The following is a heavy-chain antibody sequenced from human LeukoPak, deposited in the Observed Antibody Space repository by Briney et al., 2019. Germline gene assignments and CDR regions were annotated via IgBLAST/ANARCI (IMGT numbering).Heavy chain of an antibody. V-gene: IGHV1-2*02. CDR1: GYTFTGYY. J-gene: IGHJ4*02. CDR2: INPNSGGT. Sequence: ASVKVSCKASGYTFTGYYIQWVRQAPGQGLEWMGWINPNSGGTNYAQKFQGRVTMTRDTSISTAYMELSRLRSDDTAVYYCARDWFIEYSYGYGVYWGQGTLVTVSS. CDR3: ARDWFIEYSYGYGVY. D-gene: IGHD5-18*01.